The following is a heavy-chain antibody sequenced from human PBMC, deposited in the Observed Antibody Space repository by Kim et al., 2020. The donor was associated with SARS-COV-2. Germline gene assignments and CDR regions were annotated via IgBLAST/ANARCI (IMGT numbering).Heavy chain of an antibody. Sequence: GGSLRLSCAASGFTFSSYAMHWVRQAPGKGLEWVAVISYDGNNKYYADSVKGRFTISRDNSKNTLYLQMNSLRAEDTAVFYCARDQGSATREQQWLVLGANYCCGMDVWGRGTTVTVSS. D-gene: IGHD6-19*01. V-gene: IGHV3-30*04. CDR1: GFTFSSYA. CDR2: ISYDGNNK. CDR3: ARDQGSATREQQWLVLGANYCCGMDV. J-gene: IGHJ6*02.